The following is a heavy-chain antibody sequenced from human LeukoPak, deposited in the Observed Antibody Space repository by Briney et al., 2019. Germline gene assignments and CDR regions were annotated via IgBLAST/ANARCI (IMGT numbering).Heavy chain of an antibody. Sequence: GSLRLFCAASGFTFSSYSMNWVRQAPGKGLEWTGTIYYTGRTYYNPSLESRLTISVDTSKNQFSLKLTSVTAADTAIYYCAQSLGSGNWIGNWFDPWGQGTLVTVSS. D-gene: IGHD1-1*01. J-gene: IGHJ5*02. CDR3: AQSLGSGNWIGNWFDP. CDR1: GFTFSSYSMN. V-gene: IGHV4-59*05. CDR2: IYYTGRT.